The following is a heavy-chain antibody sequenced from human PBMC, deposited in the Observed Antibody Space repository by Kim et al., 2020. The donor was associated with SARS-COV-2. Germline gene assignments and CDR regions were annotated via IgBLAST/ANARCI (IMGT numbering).Heavy chain of an antibody. V-gene: IGHV3-23*01. Sequence: GGSLRLSCVASGFTFSTYAMSWVRQAPGKGLEWVSRISGGDGSTYYADSVKGRVTMSRDSSKNTLYLQMNSLRAEDTAVYYCAKHLGSSGFDFWGQG. CDR3: AKHLGSSGFDF. CDR2: ISGGDGST. CDR1: GFTFSTYA. J-gene: IGHJ5*02. D-gene: IGHD3-22*01.